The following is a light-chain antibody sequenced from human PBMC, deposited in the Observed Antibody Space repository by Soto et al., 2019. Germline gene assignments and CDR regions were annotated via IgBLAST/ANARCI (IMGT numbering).Light chain of an antibody. CDR2: EVS. CDR3: SSYAGSNNFV. J-gene: IGLJ1*01. Sequence: QSALTQPPSASGSPGQSVTISCTGTSSDVGGYKYVSWYQQHPGKAPELMIYEVSKRPSGVPDRFSGSKSDNTASLTVSGLQAEDEADYYCSSYAGSNNFVFGTGTKLTVL. V-gene: IGLV2-8*01. CDR1: SSDVGGYKY.